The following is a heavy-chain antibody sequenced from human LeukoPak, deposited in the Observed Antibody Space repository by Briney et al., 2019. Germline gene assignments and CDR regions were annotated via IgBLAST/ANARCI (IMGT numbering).Heavy chain of an antibody. V-gene: IGHV3-74*01. D-gene: IGHD4-11*01. J-gene: IGHJ6*04. CDR1: GFSFSNHW. CDR3: GRDNNYKVDV. Sequence: SGGSLTLSCAASGFSFSNHWMVWVRQAPGKGLVWVSNIKSDGSITNYADSVKGRSTISRDNAKNTLYLQMNSLRAEDTAVYYCGRDNNYKVDVWGKGATVTVSS. CDR2: IKSDGSIT.